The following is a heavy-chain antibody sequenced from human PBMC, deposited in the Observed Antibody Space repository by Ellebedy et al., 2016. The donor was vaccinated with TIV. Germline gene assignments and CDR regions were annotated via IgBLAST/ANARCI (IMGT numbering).Heavy chain of an antibody. V-gene: IGHV4-39*02. J-gene: IGHJ3*01. Sequence: MPSETLSLTCTVSGASIFSSTNYWGWARQSPGKGLEWVGTIFYDGTTYYNPSLKRRLTISVDTSRNHFSLTLNSVTAADTATYYCARHLGVRAFEYWGPGTMVTVAS. CDR1: GASIFSSTNY. D-gene: IGHD2/OR15-2a*01. CDR2: IFYDGTT. CDR3: ARHLGVRAFEY.